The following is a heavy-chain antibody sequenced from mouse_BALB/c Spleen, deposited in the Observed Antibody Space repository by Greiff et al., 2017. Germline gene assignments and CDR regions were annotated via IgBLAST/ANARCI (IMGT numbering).Heavy chain of an antibody. V-gene: IGHV5-17*02. J-gene: IGHJ3*01. Sequence: EVKLMESGGGLVQPGGSRKLSCAASGFTFSSFGMHWVRQAPEKGLEWVAYISSGSSTIYYADTVKGRFTISRDNPKNTLFLQMTSLRSEDTAMYYCASVYYGNYEATWFAYWGQGTLVTVSA. CDR1: GFTFSSFG. CDR3: ASVYYGNYEATWFAY. CDR2: ISSGSSTI. D-gene: IGHD2-1*01.